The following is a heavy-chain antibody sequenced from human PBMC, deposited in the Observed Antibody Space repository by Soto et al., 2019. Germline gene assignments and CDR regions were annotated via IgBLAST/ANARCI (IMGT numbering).Heavy chain of an antibody. Sequence: QVQLQESGPGLVKPSGTLSLTCAVSGGSITSANWWTWVRQPPGGGLEWIGEISHSGITNYKASLKSRVTMSVDKTKNDLSLKLTSVTAADTAVYHCARVLRGWFDPWGQGTPVTVSP. CDR3: ARVLRGWFDP. CDR1: GGSITSANW. V-gene: IGHV4-4*02. J-gene: IGHJ5*02. CDR2: ISHSGIT.